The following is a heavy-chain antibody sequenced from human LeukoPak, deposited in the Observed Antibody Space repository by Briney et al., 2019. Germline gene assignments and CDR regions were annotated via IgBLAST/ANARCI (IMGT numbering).Heavy chain of an antibody. CDR1: GFTFSNYS. Sequence: GGSLRLSCAASGFTFSNYSMNWVRQAPGKGLEWVANIKQDGSEKYYVDSVKGRFTISRDNAKNSLYLQMNSLRAEDTAVYYCASHYYDSSGYIYWGQGTLVTVSS. V-gene: IGHV3-7*01. D-gene: IGHD3-22*01. CDR3: ASHYYDSSGYIY. CDR2: IKQDGSEK. J-gene: IGHJ4*02.